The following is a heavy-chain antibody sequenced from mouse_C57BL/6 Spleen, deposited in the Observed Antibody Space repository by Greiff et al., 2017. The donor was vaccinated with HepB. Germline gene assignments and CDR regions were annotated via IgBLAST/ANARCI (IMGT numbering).Heavy chain of an antibody. D-gene: IGHD2-1*01. V-gene: IGHV5-6*02. CDR2: ISSGGSYT. J-gene: IGHJ2*01. CDR1: GFTFSSYG. CDR3: ARHHGYDYGNYRVYFDY. Sequence: DVKLVESGGDLVKPGGSLKLSCAASGFTFSSYGMSWVRQTPDKRLEWVATISSGGSYTYYPDSVKGRFTISRDNAKNTLYLQMSSLKSEDTAMYYCARHHGYDYGNYRVYFDYWGQGTTLTVSS.